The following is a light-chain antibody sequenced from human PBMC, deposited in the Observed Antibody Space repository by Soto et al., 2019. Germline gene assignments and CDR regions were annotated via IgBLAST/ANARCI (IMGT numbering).Light chain of an antibody. CDR2: KAS. J-gene: IGKJ1*01. V-gene: IGKV1-5*03. CDR3: HHYNNWPRT. Sequence: DIQMTQSPSSLSASVGDRVTITCRASQNIDSYLNWYQQRPGKAPKLLIYKASTLKSGVPSRFSGSGSGTEFTLTISSLEPEDFAVYYCHHYNNWPRTFGQGTKVDI. CDR1: QNIDSY.